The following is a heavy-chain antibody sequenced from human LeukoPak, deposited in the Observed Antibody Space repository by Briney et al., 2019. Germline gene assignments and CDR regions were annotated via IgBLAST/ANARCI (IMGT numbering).Heavy chain of an antibody. CDR2: ISWNSGSI. V-gene: IGHV3-9*01. J-gene: IGHJ6*03. CDR1: GFTFDDYA. Sequence: GGSLRLSCAASGFTFDDYAMHWVRQAPGKGLEWVSGISWNSGSIGYADSVKGRFTISRDNAKNSLYLQMNSLRAEDTALYYCAKGGRDYYYYMDVWGKGTTVTISS. D-gene: IGHD3-16*01. CDR3: AKGGRDYYYYMDV.